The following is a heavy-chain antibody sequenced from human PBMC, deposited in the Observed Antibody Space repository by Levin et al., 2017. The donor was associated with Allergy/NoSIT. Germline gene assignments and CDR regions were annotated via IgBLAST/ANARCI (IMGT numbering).Heavy chain of an antibody. CDR3: AMSSGYYYVFDF. CDR1: FSSIYNYY. J-gene: IGHJ4*02. Sequence: SAPLSLPFPFSFSSIYNYYFIFFLFFSFPFLSFLGSLSGRGTTYYNPSLQSRVTISADTSKNQHSLKLSSVTAADTALYFCAMSSGYYYVFDFWGQGTLVTVSS. D-gene: IGHD3-22*01. V-gene: IGHV4-59*12. CDR2: LSGRGTT.